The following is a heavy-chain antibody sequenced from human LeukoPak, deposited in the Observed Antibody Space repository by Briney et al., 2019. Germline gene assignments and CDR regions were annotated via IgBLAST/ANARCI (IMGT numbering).Heavy chain of an antibody. CDR2: IYYSGST. Sequence: SETLSLTCTVSGGSISSYYWSWNRQPPGKGLVWIGYIYYSGSTNYNPSLKSRVTISVDTSKNQFSLKLSSVTAADTAVYYCARVTYGSSPDYYYYYYMDVWGKGTTVTVSS. V-gene: IGHV4-59*01. J-gene: IGHJ6*03. CDR1: GGSISSYY. CDR3: ARVTYGSSPDYYYYYYMDV. D-gene: IGHD6-13*01.